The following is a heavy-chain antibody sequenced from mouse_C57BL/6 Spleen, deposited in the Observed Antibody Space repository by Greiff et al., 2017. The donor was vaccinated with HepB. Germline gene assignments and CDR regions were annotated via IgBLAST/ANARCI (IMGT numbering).Heavy chain of an antibody. J-gene: IGHJ4*01. D-gene: IGHD2-1*01. CDR3: ARSGSYYGNYDAMDY. CDR1: GYTFTSYW. V-gene: IGHV1-64*01. CDR2: IHPNSGST. Sequence: QVQLQQPGAELVKPGASVKLSCKASGYTFTSYWMHWVKQRPGQGLEWIGMIHPNSGSTNYNEKFKSKATLTVDKSSRTAYMQLSSLTSEDSAVYYCARSGSYYGNYDAMDYWGQGTSVTVSS.